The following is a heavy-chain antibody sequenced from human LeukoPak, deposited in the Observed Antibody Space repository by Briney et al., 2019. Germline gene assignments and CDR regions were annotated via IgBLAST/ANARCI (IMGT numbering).Heavy chain of an antibody. CDR2: INPNSGNT. J-gene: IGHJ5*02. D-gene: IGHD2-2*01. Sequence: ASVKVSCKASGYTFTSYDINWVRQAPGQGLEWMGWINPNSGNTGYAPKFQGRVTLTRDTSISTAYMELNSLGSDDTAVYYCAREDIVVVPPSRPFDPWGQGTLVTVSS. CDR1: GYTFTSYD. CDR3: AREDIVVVPPSRPFDP. V-gene: IGHV1-8*03.